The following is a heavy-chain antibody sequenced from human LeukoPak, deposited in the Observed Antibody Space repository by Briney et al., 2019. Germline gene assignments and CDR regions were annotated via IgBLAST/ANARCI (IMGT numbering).Heavy chain of an antibody. CDR3: AGDHVRGQAVEEWELRYGFDL. CDR2: ISSNGNTI. J-gene: IGHJ5*02. V-gene: IGHV3-11*01. D-gene: IGHD1-26*01. Sequence: PGGSLRLSCAASGFTFSDYYMSWIRQAPGKGLEWVSYISSNGNTIYYADSVKGRFTISRDNAKNSLYLQMNSLRADDTAVYYCAGDHVRGQAVEEWELRYGFDLWGQGTLVTVSS. CDR1: GFTFSDYY.